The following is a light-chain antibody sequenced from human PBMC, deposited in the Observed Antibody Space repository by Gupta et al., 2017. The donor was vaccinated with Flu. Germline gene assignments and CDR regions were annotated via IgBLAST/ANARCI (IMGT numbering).Light chain of an antibody. Sequence: STGAVTSGHDPNWFQQKPGQAPRALIYGTSNKHSWTPTRFSGSLLRGKAALTLSGVQPEDEADYYCLLYYDATGVFGGGTSLTVL. V-gene: IGLV7-43*01. CDR3: LLYYDATGV. CDR2: GTS. J-gene: IGLJ3*02. CDR1: TGAVTSGHD.